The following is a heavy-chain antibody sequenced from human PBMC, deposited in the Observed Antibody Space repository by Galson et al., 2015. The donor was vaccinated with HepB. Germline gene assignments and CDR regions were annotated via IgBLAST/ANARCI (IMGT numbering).Heavy chain of an antibody. CDR3: ARDRCRGGSCYSTGPFDY. Sequence: SLRLSCAASGFTFNTYSMNWVRQAPGKGLEWVSSISSTSSYIYYADSVKGRFTISRDNAKNSLYLQMNSLRAEDTAVYYCARDRCRGGSCYSTGPFDYWGQGTLVTVSS. CDR2: ISSTSSYI. CDR1: GFTFNTYS. D-gene: IGHD2-15*01. V-gene: IGHV3-21*01. J-gene: IGHJ4*02.